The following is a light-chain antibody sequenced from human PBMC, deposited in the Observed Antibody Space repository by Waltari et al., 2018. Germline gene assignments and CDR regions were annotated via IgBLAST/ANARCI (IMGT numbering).Light chain of an antibody. CDR1: QGVSTY. V-gene: IGKV1-8*01. CDR2: AAS. J-gene: IGKJ1*01. CDR3: QQYHDYPWT. Sequence: AIRMTQSPSSLSASIGDRVTISCRASQGVSTYLAWYQQKPGKAPSLLIHAASTSQSGVPSRFSGSGTGTDFTLTITCLQSEDFATYYCQQYHDYPWTFGQGTKVDI.